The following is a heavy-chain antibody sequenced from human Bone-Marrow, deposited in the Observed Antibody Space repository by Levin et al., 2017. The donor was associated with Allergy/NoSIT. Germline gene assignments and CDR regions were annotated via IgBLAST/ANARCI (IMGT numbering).Heavy chain of an antibody. J-gene: IGHJ5*02. D-gene: IGHD3-10*02. Sequence: SVKVSCKASGINLSSAALLWVRKGRGQDLEWIGWIVAGSGDTNYAEEFQERVTITRDMSTSTAHMELTRLTSEDTAVYYCAAGPYAGYVRWFDPWGQGTLVTVTS. CDR3: AAGPYAGYVRWFDP. CDR2: IVAGSGDT. V-gene: IGHV1-58*01. CDR1: GINLSSAA.